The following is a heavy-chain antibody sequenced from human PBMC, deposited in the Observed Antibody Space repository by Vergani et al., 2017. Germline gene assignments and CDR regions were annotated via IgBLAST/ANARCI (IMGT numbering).Heavy chain of an antibody. D-gene: IGHD3-10*01. J-gene: IGHJ5*02. V-gene: IGHV4-59*12. CDR1: GGSISSYY. Sequence: QVQLQESGPGLVKPSQTLSLTCTVSGGSISSYYWSWIRQPPGKGLEWIGYIYYSGSTNYNPSLKSRVTISVDTSKNQFSLKLSSVTAAATAVYYCARDLRVYYGSGSYGWFDPWGQGTLVTVSS. CDR3: ARDLRVYYGSGSYGWFDP. CDR2: IYYSGST.